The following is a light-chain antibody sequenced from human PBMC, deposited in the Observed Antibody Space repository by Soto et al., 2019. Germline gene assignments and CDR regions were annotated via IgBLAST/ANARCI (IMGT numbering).Light chain of an antibody. V-gene: IGKV1-6*01. J-gene: IGKJ1*01. Sequence: AIQMTQSPSSLSASVGDRPTITCRASQDVRNYVGWYQQKPGKAPKFLIYGAFSLENGIPSRFSGSGYGTVFTLTINSLLPEDFASYFCLQDYSWPWTFGQGTKVEV. CDR3: LQDYSWPWT. CDR2: GAF. CDR1: QDVRNY.